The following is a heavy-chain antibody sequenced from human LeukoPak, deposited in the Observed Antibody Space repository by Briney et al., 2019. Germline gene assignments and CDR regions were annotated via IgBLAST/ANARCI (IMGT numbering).Heavy chain of an antibody. CDR3: ARHRSNWFDP. CDR1: GGSISSYY. V-gene: IGHV4-59*08. Sequence: SSETLSLTCTVSGGSISSYYWSWIRQPPGKGLEWIGYIYYSGSTNYNPSLKSRVTISVDTSKNQFSLKLSSVTAADTAVYYCARHRSNWFDPWGQGTLVTVSS. J-gene: IGHJ5*02. CDR2: IYYSGST.